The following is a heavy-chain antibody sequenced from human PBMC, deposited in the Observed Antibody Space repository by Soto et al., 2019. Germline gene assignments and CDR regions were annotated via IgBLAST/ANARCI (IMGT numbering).Heavy chain of an antibody. Sequence: ASVKVSCKASGYTFTSHKINWVRQATGQGLEWMGWMDPDSGKTAYVQKFQGRVTMTRNTSIGTAYMELNSLRSDDTAMYYCARDNIVVVPAEVTNWFDPWGQGTLVTVSS. CDR1: GYTFTSHK. CDR3: ARDNIVVVPAEVTNWFDP. V-gene: IGHV1-8*01. J-gene: IGHJ5*02. CDR2: MDPDSGKT. D-gene: IGHD2-2*01.